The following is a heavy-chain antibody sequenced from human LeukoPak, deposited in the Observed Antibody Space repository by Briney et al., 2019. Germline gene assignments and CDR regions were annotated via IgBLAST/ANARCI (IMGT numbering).Heavy chain of an antibody. V-gene: IGHV3-48*03. CDR3: ARDSASHMTTVTFAY. CDR1: GFTFSSYE. Sequence: PGGSLRLSCAGSGFTFSSYEMNWVRQAPGKGLEWVSYISNSGSSTYYADSVKGRFTISRDNAKNSLYLQMNSLRAGDTAVYYCARDSASHMTTVTFAYWGQGTLVTVSS. D-gene: IGHD4-17*01. J-gene: IGHJ4*02. CDR2: ISNSGSST.